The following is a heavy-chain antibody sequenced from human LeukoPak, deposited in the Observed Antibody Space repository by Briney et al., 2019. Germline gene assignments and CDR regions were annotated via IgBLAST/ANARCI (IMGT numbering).Heavy chain of an antibody. Sequence: PGGSLRLSCEASGFTFSNYWMSWVRQAPGKGLEWVANIKEDGSEKHYVDSVKGRFTISRDNAKNSLYLQMNSLRAGDTAVYYCARYDYGLRRYFDFWGRGTLVTVSS. J-gene: IGHJ2*01. V-gene: IGHV3-7*01. CDR3: ARYDYGLRRYFDF. CDR2: IKEDGSEK. D-gene: IGHD4-17*01. CDR1: GFTFSNYW.